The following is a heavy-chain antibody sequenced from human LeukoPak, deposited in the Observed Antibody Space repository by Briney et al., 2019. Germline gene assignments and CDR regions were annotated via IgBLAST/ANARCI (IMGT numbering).Heavy chain of an antibody. V-gene: IGHV3-23*01. CDR2: ISGSGGST. CDR1: GFTFSSYT. CDR3: AKVRQVGYYGSGSYSHYFDY. D-gene: IGHD3-10*01. Sequence: GGSLRLSCAASGFTFSSYTMSWVRQAPGKGLEWVSAISGSGGSTYYADSVKGRFTISRDNSKNTLYLQMNSLRAEDTAVYYCAKVRQVGYYGSGSYSHYFDYWGQGTLVTVSS. J-gene: IGHJ4*02.